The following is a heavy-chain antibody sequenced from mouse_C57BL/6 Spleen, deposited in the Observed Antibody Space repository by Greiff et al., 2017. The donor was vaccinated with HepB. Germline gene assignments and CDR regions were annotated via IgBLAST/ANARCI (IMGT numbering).Heavy chain of an antibody. CDR2: IDPSDSET. CDR3: ARERRSYWYFDV. V-gene: IGHV1-52*01. Sequence: QVQLQQPGAELVRPGSSVKLSCKASGYTLTSYWMHWVKQRPIQGLEWIGNIDPSDSETHYNQKFKDKATLTVDKSSSTAYMQLSSLTSEDSAVYYCARERRSYWYFDVWGTGTTVTVSS. J-gene: IGHJ1*03. CDR1: GYTLTSYW.